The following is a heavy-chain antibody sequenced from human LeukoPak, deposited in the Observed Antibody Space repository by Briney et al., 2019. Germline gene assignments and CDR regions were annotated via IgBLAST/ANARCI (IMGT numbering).Heavy chain of an antibody. D-gene: IGHD3-22*01. J-gene: IGHJ3*02. CDR3: ARETIDITIIEVVRMGDAFDI. Sequence: SETLSLTCTVSGGSISSYYWSWIRQPPGKGLEWIGYIYYSGSTNYNPSLKSRVTISVDTSKNQFSLRMSSVTAADTAVYYCARETIDITIIEVVRMGDAFDIWGQGTMVAVSS. CDR1: GGSISSYY. CDR2: IYYSGST. V-gene: IGHV4-59*12.